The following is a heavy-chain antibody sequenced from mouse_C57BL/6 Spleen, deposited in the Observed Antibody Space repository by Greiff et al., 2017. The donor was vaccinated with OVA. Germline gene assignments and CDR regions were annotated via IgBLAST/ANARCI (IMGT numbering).Heavy chain of an antibody. CDR1: GYTFTSYW. Sequence: QVHVKQPGAELVRPGSSVKLSCKASGYTFTSYWMHWVKQRPIQGLEWIGNIDPSDSETHYNQKFKDKATLTVDKSSSTAYMQLSSLTSADSAVYYCARGGPGFAYWGQGTLVTVSA. J-gene: IGHJ3*01. D-gene: IGHD1-1*02. CDR2: IDPSDSET. V-gene: IGHV1-52*01. CDR3: ARGGPGFAY.